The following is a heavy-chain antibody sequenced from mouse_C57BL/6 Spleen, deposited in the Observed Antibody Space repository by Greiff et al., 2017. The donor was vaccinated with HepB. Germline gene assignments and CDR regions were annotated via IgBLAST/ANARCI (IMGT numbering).Heavy chain of an antibody. CDR3: ASGFFSAVVFDY. CDR1: GYTFTSYW. J-gene: IGHJ2*01. D-gene: IGHD1-1*01. V-gene: IGHV1-55*01. CDR2: IYPGSGST. Sequence: QVQLQQSGAELVKPGASVKMSCKASGYTFTSYWITWVKQRPRQGLEWIGDIYPGSGSTNYNEKFKSKATLTVDTSSSTAYMQLSSLTSEDSAVYYCASGFFSAVVFDYWGQGTTLTVSS.